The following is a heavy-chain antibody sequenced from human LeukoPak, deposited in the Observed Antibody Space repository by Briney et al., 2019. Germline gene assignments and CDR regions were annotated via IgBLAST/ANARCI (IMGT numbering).Heavy chain of an antibody. CDR3: ATQHCSSTSCSYPFDP. V-gene: IGHV4-59*01. CDR2: IYYSGST. CDR1: GDSISSYY. D-gene: IGHD2-2*01. Sequence: SETLSPTCTVSGDSISSYYWSWIRQPPGKGLEWIGYIYYSGSTNYNHSLKSRVTISVDTSKNQLSLKLSSVTAADTAVYFCATQHCSSTSCSYPFDPWGQGTLVTVSS. J-gene: IGHJ5*02.